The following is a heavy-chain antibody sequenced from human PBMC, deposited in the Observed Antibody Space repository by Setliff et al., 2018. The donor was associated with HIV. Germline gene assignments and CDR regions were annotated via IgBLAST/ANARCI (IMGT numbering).Heavy chain of an antibody. CDR1: GGSISSGGYY. J-gene: IGHJ5*02. V-gene: IGHV4-31*03. CDR3: AGSMGATKGSWFEP. CDR2: IYYSGST. Sequence: KTSETLSLTCTVSGGSISSGGYYWSWIRQHPGKGLEWIGFIYYSGSTYHNPSLKSRVTMSVDTSKNQFSLRLTSVSAADTALYYCAGSMGATKGSWFEPWGQGTLVTVSS. D-gene: IGHD1-26*01.